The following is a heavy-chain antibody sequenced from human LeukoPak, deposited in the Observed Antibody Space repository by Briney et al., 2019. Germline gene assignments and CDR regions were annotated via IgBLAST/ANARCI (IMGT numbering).Heavy chain of an antibody. CDR3: ARGFYYDSSGYYLGLSY. D-gene: IGHD3-22*01. Sequence: ASVKVSRKSSGYTFTSYGINWVRQPHGPGLERKGWMNPNRGNTGYAQKFQGRVTMTRNTSIRTAYMELSSLRSEDTAVYYCARGFYYDSSGYYLGLSYWGQGTLVSVSS. V-gene: IGHV1-8*01. CDR2: MNPNRGNT. J-gene: IGHJ4*02. CDR1: GYTFTSYG.